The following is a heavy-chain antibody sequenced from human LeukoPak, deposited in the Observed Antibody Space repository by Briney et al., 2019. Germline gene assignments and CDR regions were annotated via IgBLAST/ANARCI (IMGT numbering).Heavy chain of an antibody. J-gene: IGHJ5*02. Sequence: ASVMVSCKASGYTFTGYYMHWVRQAPGQGLEWMGWINPNSGGTNYAQKFQGRVTMTRDTSISTAYMELSRLRSDDTAVYYCATSLGGYCSGGSCYGWFDPWGQGTLVTVSS. V-gene: IGHV1-2*02. D-gene: IGHD2-15*01. CDR3: ATSLGGYCSGGSCYGWFDP. CDR2: INPNSGGT. CDR1: GYTFTGYY.